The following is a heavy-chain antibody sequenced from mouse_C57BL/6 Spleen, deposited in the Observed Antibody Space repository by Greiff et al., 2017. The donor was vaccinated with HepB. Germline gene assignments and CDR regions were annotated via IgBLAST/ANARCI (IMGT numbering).Heavy chain of an antibody. V-gene: IGHV1-72*01. CDR1: GYTFTSYW. CDR2: IDPNSGGT. CDR3: ARRGGSSDWYFDV. D-gene: IGHD1-1*01. Sequence: QVQLQQPGAELVKPGASVKLSCKASGYTFTSYWMHWVKQRPGRGLEWIGRIDPNSGGTKYNEKFKSKATLTVDKPASTAYMQLRILTSEDSAVDYCARRGGSSDWYFDVWGTGTTVTVSS. J-gene: IGHJ1*03.